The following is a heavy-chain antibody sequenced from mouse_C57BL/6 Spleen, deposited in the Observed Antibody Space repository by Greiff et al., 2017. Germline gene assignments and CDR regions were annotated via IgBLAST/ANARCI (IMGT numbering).Heavy chain of an antibody. CDR3: ARLSITTVVPFAY. V-gene: IGHV1-61*01. D-gene: IGHD1-1*01. CDR1: GYTFTSYW. CDR2: IYPSDSET. Sequence: QVQLKESGAELVRPGSSVKLSCKASGYTFTSYWMDWVKQRPGQGLEWIGNIYPSDSETHYNQKFKDKATLTVDKSSSTAYMQLSSLTSEDSAVYYCARLSITTVVPFAYWGQGTLVTVSA. J-gene: IGHJ3*01.